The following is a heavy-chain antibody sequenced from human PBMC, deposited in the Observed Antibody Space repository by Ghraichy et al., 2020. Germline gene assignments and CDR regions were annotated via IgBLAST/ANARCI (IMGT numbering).Heavy chain of an antibody. CDR3: ARQPQWHLDC. J-gene: IGHJ4*02. V-gene: IGHV4-31*03. Sequence: SETLSLTCTVSGGSITSGGYFWSWLRQHPGRGLEWIGYIYYSWSTYYNPSLKSRISMSLDTSKNQFSLNLNSVTAADTAVYYCARQPQWHLDCWGQGTLVTVSS. D-gene: IGHD6-19*01. CDR2: IYYSWST. CDR1: GGSITSGGYF.